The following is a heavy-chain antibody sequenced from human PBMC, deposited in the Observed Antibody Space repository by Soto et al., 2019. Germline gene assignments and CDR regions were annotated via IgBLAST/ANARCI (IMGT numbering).Heavy chain of an antibody. CDR3: ARGMVRGVIDWFDP. D-gene: IGHD3-10*01. Sequence: PSETLSLTCTVSGGSISSGDYYWSWIRQPPGKGLEWVGYIYYSGSTYYNPSLKSRVTISVDTSKNQFSLKLSSVTAADTAVYYCARGMVRGVIDWFDPWGQRTLVTAS. V-gene: IGHV4-30-4*01. J-gene: IGHJ5*02. CDR1: GGSISSGDYY. CDR2: IYYSGST.